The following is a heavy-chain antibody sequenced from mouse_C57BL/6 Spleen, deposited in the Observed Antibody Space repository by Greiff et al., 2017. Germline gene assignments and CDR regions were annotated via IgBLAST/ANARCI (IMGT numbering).Heavy chain of an antibody. Sequence: QVQLQQSGPELVKPGASVKISCKASGYAFSSSWMNWVKQRPGKGLEWIGRIYPGDGDTNYNGKFKGKATLTADKSSSTAYMQLSSLTSEDSAVYFCARSKDYGSSYLYFDVWGTGTTVTVSS. V-gene: IGHV1-82*01. CDR1: GYAFSSSW. D-gene: IGHD1-1*01. CDR2: IYPGDGDT. J-gene: IGHJ1*02. CDR3: ARSKDYGSSYLYFDV.